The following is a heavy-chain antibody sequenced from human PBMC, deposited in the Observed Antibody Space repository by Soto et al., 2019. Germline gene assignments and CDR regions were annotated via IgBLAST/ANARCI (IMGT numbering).Heavy chain of an antibody. J-gene: IGHJ6*02. V-gene: IGHV1-69*02. D-gene: IGHD4-17*01. Sequence: QVQLVQSGAEVKKPGSSVKVSCKASGGTFSSYTISWVRQAPGQGLEWMGGIIPILGIANYAQKSQGRVTITADKSTSTAYMELSSLRSEDTDVYYCASSPTVTTTATTTYYYYSMDVWGQGTTVTVSS. CDR1: GGTFSSYT. CDR3: ASSPTVTTTATTTYYYYSMDV. CDR2: IIPILGIA.